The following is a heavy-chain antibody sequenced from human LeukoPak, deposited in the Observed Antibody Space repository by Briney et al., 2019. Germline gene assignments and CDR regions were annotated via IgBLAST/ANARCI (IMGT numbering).Heavy chain of an antibody. Sequence: GESLKISCKGSGYSFTSYWIGWVRQMPGKGLEWMGIIYPGDSDTRYSPSFQGQVTISADKSISTAYLQWSSLKASDTAMYYCARPTSGIQPWDRGYNWFDPWGQGTLVTVSS. J-gene: IGHJ5*02. D-gene: IGHD5-18*01. V-gene: IGHV5-51*01. CDR3: ARPTSGIQPWDRGYNWFDP. CDR1: GYSFTSYW. CDR2: IYPGDSDT.